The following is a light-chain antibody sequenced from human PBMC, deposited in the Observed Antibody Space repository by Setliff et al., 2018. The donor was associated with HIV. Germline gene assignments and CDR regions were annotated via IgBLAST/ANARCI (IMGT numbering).Light chain of an antibody. CDR1: SSDIGSHNH. Sequence: QSVLTQPPSASGSPGQSVATSCTGTSSDIGSHNHVSWYQQYPGKAPKLMIYELSQRPSGVPDRFSGSKSGNTASLTVSGLQAEDEADYYCASYAGDGVHDIYVFGTGTKVTVL. V-gene: IGLV2-8*01. CDR2: ELS. CDR3: ASYAGDGVHDIYV. J-gene: IGLJ1*01.